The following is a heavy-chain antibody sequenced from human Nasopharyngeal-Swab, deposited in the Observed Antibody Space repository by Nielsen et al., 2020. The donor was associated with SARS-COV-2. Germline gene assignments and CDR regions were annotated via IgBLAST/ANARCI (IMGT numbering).Heavy chain of an antibody. Sequence: GESLKISCGASGFTFSDYYMSWIRQAPGKGLEWLSFISNTGTTIYYADSVKGRFTMSRDNAGNSLFLEMNSLRADDTALYCCATLGRYGYGRALDYWGQGTLVTVSS. CDR3: ATLGRYGYGRALDY. CDR2: ISNTGTTI. J-gene: IGHJ4*02. V-gene: IGHV3-11*04. D-gene: IGHD5-18*01. CDR1: GFTFSDYY.